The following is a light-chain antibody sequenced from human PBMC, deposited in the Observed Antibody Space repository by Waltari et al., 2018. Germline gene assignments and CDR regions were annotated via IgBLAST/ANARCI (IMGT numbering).Light chain of an antibody. J-gene: IGKJ2*01. CDR1: QSVSSSY. V-gene: IGKV3-20*01. CDR2: GAS. CDR3: QQYNNWPSPYT. Sequence: EIVLTQSPGTLSLSPGERATLSCRASQSVSSSYLAWYQQKPGQAPRLLIYGASSRATGIPDRFSGSGSGTDFTLTISRLEPEDFAVYYCQQYNNWPSPYTFGQGTKLEIK.